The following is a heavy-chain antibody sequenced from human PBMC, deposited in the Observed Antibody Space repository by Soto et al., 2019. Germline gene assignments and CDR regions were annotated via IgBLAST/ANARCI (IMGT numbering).Heavy chain of an antibody. Sequence: QVQLVQSGAEVKKPGSSVKVSCKASGGTFSSYAISWVRQAPGQGLEWMGGIIPIFGTANYAQKFQGRVMITADKSTSTAYMELSSLRSEDTAVYYCARLGTDHYYYGMDVWGQGTTVTVSS. V-gene: IGHV1-69*06. CDR2: IIPIFGTA. D-gene: IGHD7-27*01. CDR3: ARLGTDHYYYGMDV. CDR1: GGTFSSYA. J-gene: IGHJ6*02.